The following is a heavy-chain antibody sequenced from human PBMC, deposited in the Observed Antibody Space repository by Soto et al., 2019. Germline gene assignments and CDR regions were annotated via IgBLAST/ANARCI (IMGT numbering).Heavy chain of an antibody. V-gene: IGHV1-46*01. CDR3: ARDHRNGRYSSGCSDY. D-gene: IGHD6-19*01. Sequence: QVQLVQSGAEVKKPGASVKVSCKASGYTFTSYYMHWVRQAPGQGLEWMGIINPSGGSTSYAQKFQGRVTMTXXTXTXXVYMELSSLRSEDTAVYYCARDHRNGRYSSGCSDYWGQGTLVTVSS. CDR2: INPSGGST. CDR1: GYTFTSYY. J-gene: IGHJ4*02.